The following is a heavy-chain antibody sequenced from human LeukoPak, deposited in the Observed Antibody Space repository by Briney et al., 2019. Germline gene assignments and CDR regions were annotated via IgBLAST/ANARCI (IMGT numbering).Heavy chain of an antibody. Sequence: PGGSLRLSCAASGFTFSSYAMSWVRQAAGKGLEWVSAISGSGGSTYYADSVKGRFTISRDNSKNTLYLQMHSLRAEDTAVYYCVSSWKQQMGWGQGTLVTVSS. CDR1: GFTFSSYA. CDR2: ISGSGGST. CDR3: VSSWKQQMG. J-gene: IGHJ4*02. D-gene: IGHD6-13*01. V-gene: IGHV3-23*01.